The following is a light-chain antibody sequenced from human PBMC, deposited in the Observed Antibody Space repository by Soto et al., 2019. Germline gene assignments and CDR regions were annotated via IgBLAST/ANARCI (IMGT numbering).Light chain of an antibody. V-gene: IGLV2-8*01. CDR3: SSYAGIKHWV. CDR1: NNDIGGFPY. Sequence: QSALTQPRSVSGSPGQSVTISCTGTNNDIGGFPYVSWYQQVPGKAPKLIISEVNKRPSGVPDRFSGSKSGNTASLAVSGLQAEDEADYYCSSYAGIKHWVFGGGTKLTVL. CDR2: EVN. J-gene: IGLJ3*02.